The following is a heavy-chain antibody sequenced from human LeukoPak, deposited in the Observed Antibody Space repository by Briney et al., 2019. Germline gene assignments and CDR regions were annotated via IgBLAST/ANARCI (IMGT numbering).Heavy chain of an antibody. Sequence: AGGSLRLSCAASEFIFSYYAMGWVRQAPGKGLEWVSTIDKTTYPTFYADSVKGRFTISRDNSKNTLYLQMNSLRTEDTAVYFCAEFEGATIPGWFNDYWGQGILVTVSS. D-gene: IGHD6-19*01. CDR3: AEFEGATIPGWFNDY. J-gene: IGHJ4*02. CDR1: EFIFSYYA. V-gene: IGHV3-23*05. CDR2: IDKTTYPT.